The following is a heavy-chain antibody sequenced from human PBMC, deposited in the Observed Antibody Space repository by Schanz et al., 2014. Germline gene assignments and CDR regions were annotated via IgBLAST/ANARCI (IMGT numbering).Heavy chain of an antibody. CDR1: GFTFSDYW. J-gene: IGHJ5*02. V-gene: IGHV3-23*04. CDR3: VRDILHRVYDSGSP. D-gene: IGHD3-10*01. Sequence: VQLVDSGGGLVKPGGSLRLSCTASGFTFSDYWMSWVRQAPGKGPEWVSAISGGGGTTYYTDSVKGRFTISRDNSKSTLYLQMNSLRAEDTAVYYCVRDILHRVYDSGSPWGQGTLXTVSS. CDR2: ISGGGGTT.